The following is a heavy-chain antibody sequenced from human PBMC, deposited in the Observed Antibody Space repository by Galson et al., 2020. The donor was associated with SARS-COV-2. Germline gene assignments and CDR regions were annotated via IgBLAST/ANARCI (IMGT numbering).Heavy chain of an antibody. CDR2: FDPEDGET. CDR1: GYTLTELS. D-gene: IGHD5-18*01. J-gene: IGHJ6*02. Sequence: GESLKISCKVSGYTLTELSMHWVRQAPGKGLEWMGGFDPEDGETIYAQKFQGRVTMTEDTSTDTAYMELSSLRSEDTAVYYCATDLSGRIQLWPLSYYYYYGMDVWGQGTTVTVSS. CDR3: ATDLSGRIQLWPLSYYYYYGMDV. V-gene: IGHV1-24*01.